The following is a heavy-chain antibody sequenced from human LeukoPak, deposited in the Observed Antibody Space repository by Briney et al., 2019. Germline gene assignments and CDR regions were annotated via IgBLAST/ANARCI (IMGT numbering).Heavy chain of an antibody. CDR1: GGTFSSYA. V-gene: IGHV1-69*06. CDR3: ARAVPEGYSSGWYGGAFDY. Sequence: PGSSVTVSCKASGGTFSSYAISWVRQAPGQGLEWMGGIIPIFGTANYAQKFQGRVTIIADKSTSTAYMELSSLRSEDTAVYYCARAVPEGYSSGWYGGAFDYWGQGTLVTVSS. CDR2: IIPIFGTA. J-gene: IGHJ4*02. D-gene: IGHD6-19*01.